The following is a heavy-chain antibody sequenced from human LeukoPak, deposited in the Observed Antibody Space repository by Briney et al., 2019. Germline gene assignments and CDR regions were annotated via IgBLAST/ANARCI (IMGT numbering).Heavy chain of an antibody. CDR1: GGSFSGYY. CDR3: ARGTTRRVVIHFDY. CDR2: INHSGST. V-gene: IGHV4-34*01. J-gene: IGHJ4*02. Sequence: SETLSLTCAVYGGSFSGYYWSWIRQPPGKGLEWIGEINHSGSTNYNPSLKSRVTISVDTSKNQFSLKLSSVTAADTAVYYCARGTTRRVVIHFDYWGQGTLVTVSS. D-gene: IGHD3-22*01.